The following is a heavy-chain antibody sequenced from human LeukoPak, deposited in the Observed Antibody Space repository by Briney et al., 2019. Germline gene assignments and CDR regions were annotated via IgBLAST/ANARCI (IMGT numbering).Heavy chain of an antibody. J-gene: IGHJ6*02. CDR2: MKTNSGNT. CDR1: RYTFTSFE. V-gene: IGHV1-8*01. Sequence: GASVKVSCKASRYTFTSFEIKWVRQATGQGLEWMGRMKTNSGNTDYAEKFQGRVTMTRSTSISTAYLELSSLRFEDSAVYYCARGPGFYGMDVWGQGTTVIVSS. CDR3: ARGPGFYGMDV.